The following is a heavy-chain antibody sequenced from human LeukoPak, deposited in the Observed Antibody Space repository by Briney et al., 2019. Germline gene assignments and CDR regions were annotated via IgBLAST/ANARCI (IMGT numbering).Heavy chain of an antibody. J-gene: IGHJ4*02. CDR3: ARDNRRERDGYNLDY. V-gene: IGHV3-23*01. CDR1: GFTFSSYA. D-gene: IGHD5-24*01. Sequence: GGSLRLSCAASGFTFSSYAMSWVRQAPGKGLEWVSAISGSGDSTYSTDSVKGRFTISRDNSKNTLYLQMNSLRSEDTAVYYCARDNRRERDGYNLDYWGQGTLVTVSS. CDR2: ISGSGDST.